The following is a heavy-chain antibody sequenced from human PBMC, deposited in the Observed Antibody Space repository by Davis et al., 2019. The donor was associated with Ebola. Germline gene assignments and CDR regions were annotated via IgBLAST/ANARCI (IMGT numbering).Heavy chain of an antibody. Sequence: GESLKISCATSEFIFSSYAMSWVRQAPGKGLEWVSAISDTGSTTNYASSVEGRFTISRDNSKNTVYLDLNSLKGEDTAVYYCVKDRPAHFWSGLYHYGMDVWGQGTTVTVSS. CDR3: VKDRPAHFWSGLYHYGMDV. J-gene: IGHJ6*02. D-gene: IGHD3-3*02. CDR1: EFIFSSYA. CDR2: ISDTGSTT. V-gene: IGHV3-23*01.